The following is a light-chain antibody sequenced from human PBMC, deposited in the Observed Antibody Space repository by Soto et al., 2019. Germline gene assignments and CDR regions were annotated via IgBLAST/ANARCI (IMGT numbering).Light chain of an antibody. Sequence: QSVLTQPASVSGSPGQSITISCTGTSTDVGAYNYVSWYQQHPGKAPKLLIYEVSNRPSGVSNRFSGSKSDNTASLTISELQAEDEADYYCSSYTVSSTRLFGGGTKLTVL. CDR1: STDVGAYNY. CDR2: EVS. J-gene: IGLJ2*01. V-gene: IGLV2-14*03. CDR3: SSYTVSSTRL.